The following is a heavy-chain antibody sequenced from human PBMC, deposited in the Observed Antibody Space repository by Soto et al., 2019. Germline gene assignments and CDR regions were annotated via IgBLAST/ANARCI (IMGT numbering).Heavy chain of an antibody. CDR1: GFTFSSYA. Sequence: GGSLRLSFAASGFTFSSYAMSWVRQSPGKGLEWVSAISGSGGSTYYADSVKGRFTISRDNSKNTLYMQMNSLRAEDTAVYYCANLAQGYSYGKDGYWGQGTLVTVSS. V-gene: IGHV3-23*01. CDR3: ANLAQGYSYGKDGY. D-gene: IGHD5-18*01. J-gene: IGHJ4*02. CDR2: ISGSGGST.